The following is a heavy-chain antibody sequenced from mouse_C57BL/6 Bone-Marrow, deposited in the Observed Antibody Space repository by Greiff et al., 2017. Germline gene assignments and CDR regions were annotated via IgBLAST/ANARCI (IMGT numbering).Heavy chain of an antibody. CDR3: ASAQLRLFFFAY. D-gene: IGHD3-2*02. CDR1: GYTFTSYW. J-gene: IGHJ3*01. V-gene: IGHV1-64*01. CDR2: IHPNSGST. Sequence: QVQLKQPGAELVKPGASVKLSCKASGYTFTSYWMHWVKQRPGQGLEWIGMIHPNSGSTNYNEKFKSKATLTVDKSSSTAYMQLSSLTSEDSAVYYCASAQLRLFFFAYWGQGTRVTVSA.